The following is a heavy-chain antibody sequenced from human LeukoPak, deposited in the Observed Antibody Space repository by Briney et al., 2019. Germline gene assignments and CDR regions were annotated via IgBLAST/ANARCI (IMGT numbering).Heavy chain of an antibody. D-gene: IGHD6-13*01. V-gene: IGHV3-13*04. J-gene: IGHJ4*02. CDR2: IGTAGDT. CDR1: GXTFSSYD. Sequence: PGGSLRLSCAASGXTFSSYDMHWVRQASGKGLEWVSAIGTAGDTYYPGSVKGRCTISRDNAKNSLYLQMNSLRDEDTAVYYCARPEYSSSWYRVLDYWGQGTLVTVSS. CDR3: ARPEYSSSWYRVLDY.